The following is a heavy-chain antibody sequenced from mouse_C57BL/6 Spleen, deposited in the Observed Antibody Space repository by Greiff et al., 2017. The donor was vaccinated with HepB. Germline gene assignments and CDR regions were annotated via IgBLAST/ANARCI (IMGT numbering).Heavy chain of an antibody. V-gene: IGHV1-69*01. D-gene: IGHD3-2*02. CDR2: IDPSDSYT. Sequence: QVQLQQPGAELVMPGASVKLSCKASGYTFTGYWMNGVKQRPGQDLGWIGEIDPSDSYTNYNQKFKGKSTLTVDKSSSTAYMQLSSLTSEDSAVYYCARSDSSGYARDFDYWGQGTTLTVSS. J-gene: IGHJ2*01. CDR1: GYTFTGYW. CDR3: ARSDSSGYARDFDY.